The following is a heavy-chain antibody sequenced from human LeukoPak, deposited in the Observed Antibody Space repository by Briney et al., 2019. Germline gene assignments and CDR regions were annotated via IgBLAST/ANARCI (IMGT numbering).Heavy chain of an antibody. J-gene: IGHJ6*02. Sequence: GGSLRLSCAASGFTFSSYGMHWVRQAPGKGLEWVAVIWYDGSNKYYADSVKGRFTISRDNAKNSLYLQMNSLRAEDTALYYCARDQAGYYYYGMDVWGQGTTVTVSS. CDR1: GFTFSSYG. CDR2: IWYDGSNK. CDR3: ARDQAGYYYYGMDV. D-gene: IGHD6-19*01. V-gene: IGHV3-33*01.